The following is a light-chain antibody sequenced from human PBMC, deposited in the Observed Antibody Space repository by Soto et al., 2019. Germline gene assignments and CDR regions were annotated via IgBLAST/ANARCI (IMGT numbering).Light chain of an antibody. Sequence: QSALTQPPSASGSPGQSVTISCTGTSSDVGGYNFVSWYQQHPGKAPKLMIYEVNKRPSGVPDRFSGSKSGSTASLTVSGLHAEDEADYYCLSYAGTADVFGTGTKLNVL. CDR2: EVN. CDR1: SSDVGGYNF. V-gene: IGLV2-8*01. J-gene: IGLJ1*01. CDR3: LSYAGTADV.